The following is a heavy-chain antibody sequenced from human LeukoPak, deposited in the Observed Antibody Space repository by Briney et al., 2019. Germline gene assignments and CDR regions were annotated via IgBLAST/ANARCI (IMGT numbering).Heavy chain of an antibody. CDR3: AKSCSGGSCYFDY. V-gene: IGHV3-23*01. J-gene: IGHJ4*02. CDR1: GFTFSSYA. D-gene: IGHD2-15*01. CDR2: ISGIVSST. Sequence: GGSPRLSCAASGFTFSSYAMNWVRQAPGKGLEWVSAISGIVSSTYYADSVKGRFTISRDNSKNTLYLQMNSLRAEDTAVYYCAKSCSGGSCYFDYWGQGTQVTVSS.